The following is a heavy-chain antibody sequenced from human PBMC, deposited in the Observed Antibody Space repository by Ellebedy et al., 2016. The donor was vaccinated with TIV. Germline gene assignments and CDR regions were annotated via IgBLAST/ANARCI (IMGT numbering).Heavy chain of an antibody. V-gene: IGHV3-48*01. J-gene: IGHJ5*02. CDR1: GFSFSRYS. Sequence: GGSLRLXXAASGFSFSRYSMIWARQAPGKGLEWLSYISASSSTIHYADSVKGRFTISRDNAKNSLYLQMNSLRAEDTALYYCARDEGKKDGYYGSSPEEGFDPWGQGTLVTVSS. D-gene: IGHD2-2*03. CDR3: ARDEGKKDGYYGSSPEEGFDP. CDR2: ISASSSTI.